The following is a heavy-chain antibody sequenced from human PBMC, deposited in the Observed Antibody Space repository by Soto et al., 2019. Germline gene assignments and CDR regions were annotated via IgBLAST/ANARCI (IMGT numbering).Heavy chain of an antibody. CDR3: AKAILTGLNRSPSDY. D-gene: IGHD3-9*01. V-gene: IGHV3-23*01. Sequence: EVQLLESGGGLVQPGGSLRLSCAASGFTFSSYAMKWVRQAPGKGLEWVSTISGSGGGTYYAESVKGRFTISRDNSKNTVSLQMNSLRAEDTAVYYCAKAILTGLNRSPSDYWDQGTLVTVSS. CDR1: GFTFSSYA. J-gene: IGHJ4*02. CDR2: ISGSGGGT.